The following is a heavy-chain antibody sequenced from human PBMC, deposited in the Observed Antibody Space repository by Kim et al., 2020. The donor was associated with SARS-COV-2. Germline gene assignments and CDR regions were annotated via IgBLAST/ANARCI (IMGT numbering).Heavy chain of an antibody. V-gene: IGHV3-11*01. CDR1: GFTFSDYY. J-gene: IGHJ4*02. D-gene: IGHD5-12*01. CDR3: ASGVEMATIPHFDY. CDR2: ISSSGSTI. Sequence: GGSLRLSCAASGFTFSDYYMSWIRQAPGKGLEWVSYISSSGSTIYYAGSVKGRFTVSRDNAKNSLYLRMNSLRAEDTAVYYCASGVEMATIPHFDYWGQGTLVTVSS.